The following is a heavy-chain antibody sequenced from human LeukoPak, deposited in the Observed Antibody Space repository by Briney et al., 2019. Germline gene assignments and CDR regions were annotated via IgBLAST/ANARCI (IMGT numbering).Heavy chain of an antibody. J-gene: IGHJ4*02. Sequence: ASVKVSCKASGYTFTSYGISWVRQAPGQGLEWMGWISAYNGHTNYAQKFQGRVTMTTDTSTSTAYMELRSLRSDDTAVYYCARVAQHRYYYDSSALRYYFDYWGQGTLVTVSS. CDR3: ARVAQHRYYYDSSALRYYFDY. CDR2: ISAYNGHT. CDR1: GYTFTSYG. V-gene: IGHV1-18*01. D-gene: IGHD3-22*01.